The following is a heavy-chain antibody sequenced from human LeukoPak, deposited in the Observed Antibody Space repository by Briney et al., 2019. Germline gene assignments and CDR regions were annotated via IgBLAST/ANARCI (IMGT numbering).Heavy chain of an antibody. CDR2: INSDAITI. CDR3: ARLQRQLVGVSYYYYMDV. D-gene: IGHD6-13*01. Sequence: GGSLRLSCAASGFTFSSYWMHWVRQAPGKGLVWVSRINSDAITISYADSVKGRFTISRDNAKNSLYLQMNSLRAEDTAVYYCARLQRQLVGVSYYYYMDVWGKGTTVTVSS. J-gene: IGHJ6*03. CDR1: GFTFSSYW. V-gene: IGHV3-74*01.